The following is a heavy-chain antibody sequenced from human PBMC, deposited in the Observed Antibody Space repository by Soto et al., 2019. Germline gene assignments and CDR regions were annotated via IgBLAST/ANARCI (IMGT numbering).Heavy chain of an antibody. CDR3: ARRYGYSFDY. CDR1: GGSISSSSYY. Sequence: SETLSLTCTVSGGSISSSSYYWGWIRQPPGKGLEWIGSIYYSGSTYYTPSLKSRVTISVDTSKNQFSLKLSSVTAADTSVYYCARRYGYSFDYWGQGTLVTVSS. V-gene: IGHV4-39*07. J-gene: IGHJ4*02. D-gene: IGHD1-1*01. CDR2: IYYSGST.